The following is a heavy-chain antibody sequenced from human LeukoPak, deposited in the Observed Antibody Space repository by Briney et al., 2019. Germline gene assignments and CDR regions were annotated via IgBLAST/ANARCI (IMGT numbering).Heavy chain of an antibody. V-gene: IGHV4-34*01. Sequence: SETLSLTCAVYGGSFSAYYWSWIRQPPGKGLEWIGEINHSGSTNYSPSLKSRVSISVDTSKNQFSLKLSSVTAADTAIYYCARVKGGSGGADFDYWGQGTLVTVSS. CDR3: ARVKGGSGGADFDY. D-gene: IGHD3-10*01. J-gene: IGHJ4*02. CDR1: GGSFSAYY. CDR2: INHSGST.